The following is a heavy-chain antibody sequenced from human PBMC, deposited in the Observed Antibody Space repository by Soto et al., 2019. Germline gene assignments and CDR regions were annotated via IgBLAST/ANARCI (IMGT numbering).Heavy chain of an antibody. D-gene: IGHD3-16*02. CDR1: GFTLSMSA. J-gene: IGHJ3*01. Sequence: GWSLRLSCASSGFTLSMSAVNWVRQAPGKGLEWVSYISDSGDRTYYADSVKGRFTISRDRSKNTVSLQMDSLRAEDTAVYYCAKDRGIIVKAGDAFDVWGKGTKVTVSS. V-gene: IGHV3-23*01. CDR3: AKDRGIIVKAGDAFDV. CDR2: ISDSGDRT.